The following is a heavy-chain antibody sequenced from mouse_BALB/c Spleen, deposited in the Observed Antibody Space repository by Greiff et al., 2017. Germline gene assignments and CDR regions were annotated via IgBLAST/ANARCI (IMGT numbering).Heavy chain of an antibody. CDR2: IHYSGST. Sequence: EVQLQQSGPDLVKPSQSLSLTCTVTGYSITSGYSWHWIRQCPGNKLEWMGYIHYSGSTNYNPSLKSRISITRDTSKNQFFLQLNSVTTEDTATDYCARVYGSSYGFAYWGQGTLVTVSA. J-gene: IGHJ3*01. V-gene: IGHV3-1*02. CDR3: ARVYGSSYGFAY. CDR1: GYSITSGYS. D-gene: IGHD1-1*01.